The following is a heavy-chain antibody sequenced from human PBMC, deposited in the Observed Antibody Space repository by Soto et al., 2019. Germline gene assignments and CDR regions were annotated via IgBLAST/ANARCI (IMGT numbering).Heavy chain of an antibody. CDR1: GFIFSDYW. Sequence: EVQLVESGGGLVQPGGSLRLSCAASGFIFSDYWMHWVRQAPGKGLVWVARINGDGTTTYVDSVKGRFTISRDNAKNMMYLHMNSLRVEDTAMYYCGRGSGPRGRPYWGQGISVTVSS. CDR3: GRGSGPRGRPY. V-gene: IGHV3-74*01. J-gene: IGHJ4*02. D-gene: IGHD6-25*01. CDR2: INGDGTT.